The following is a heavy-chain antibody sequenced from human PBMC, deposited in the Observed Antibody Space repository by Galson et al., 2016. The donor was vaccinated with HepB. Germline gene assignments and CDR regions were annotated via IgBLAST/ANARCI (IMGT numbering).Heavy chain of an antibody. CDR2: IYKSGST. D-gene: IGHD2-21*02. CDR3: ARGVTGTPYFDF. J-gene: IGHJ4*02. V-gene: IGHV4-59*01. CDR1: GGPISSYF. Sequence: SETLSLTCTISGGPISSYFWSWIRQTPGKGLEWIGCIYKSGSTNYSPSLDSRVTLSVDTSKNQFSLKLGSVTAADTAVYYCARGVTGTPYFDFWGQGALVTVSS.